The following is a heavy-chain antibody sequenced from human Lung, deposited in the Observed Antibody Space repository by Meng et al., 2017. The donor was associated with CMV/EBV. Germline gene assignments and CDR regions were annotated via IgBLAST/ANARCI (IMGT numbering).Heavy chain of an antibody. CDR1: GGSVSSGSYY. V-gene: IGHV4-61*01. J-gene: IGHJ4*02. CDR2: VHSSGST. D-gene: IGHD6-13*01. CDR3: ARFLDSWFYFDS. Sequence: SETLSLXCTVSGGSVSSGSYYWSWIRQPPGKGLEWIGYVHSSGSTNYNPSLKSRVTISLDTSKNQFSLRLSSVTAADTAVYFCARFLDSWFYFDSWGQGTXVTVSS.